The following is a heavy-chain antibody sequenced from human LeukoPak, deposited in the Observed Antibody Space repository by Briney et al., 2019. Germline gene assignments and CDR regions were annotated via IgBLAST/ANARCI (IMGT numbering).Heavy chain of an antibody. D-gene: IGHD5-18*01. J-gene: IGHJ4*02. Sequence: GGSLRLSCEASGFTFDDCAMHWVRQAPGKGLEWVSGISWNSGIIDYADSVKGRFTISRDNAKNSLYLQMNSLRAEDTALYYCVKVRGYSYGYFDYWGQGTLVTVSS. CDR2: ISWNSGII. CDR3: VKVRGYSYGYFDY. CDR1: GFTFDDCA. V-gene: IGHV3-9*01.